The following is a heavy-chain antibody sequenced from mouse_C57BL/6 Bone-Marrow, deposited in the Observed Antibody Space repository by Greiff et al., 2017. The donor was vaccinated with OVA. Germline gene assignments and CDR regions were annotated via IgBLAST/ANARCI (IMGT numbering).Heavy chain of an antibody. CDR2: IWSGGST. CDR3: ARSPNWPCFAY. J-gene: IGHJ3*01. Sequence: VKLVESGPGLVQPSQRLSITCTVSGFSLTSYGVHWVRQSPGQGLEWLGVIWSGGSTDYNAAFISRLSIRKDNSTSPSFFQMNSLPADDTAIYYCARSPNWPCFAYWGQGTLVTVSA. CDR1: GFSLTSYG. D-gene: IGHD4-1*01. V-gene: IGHV2-2*01.